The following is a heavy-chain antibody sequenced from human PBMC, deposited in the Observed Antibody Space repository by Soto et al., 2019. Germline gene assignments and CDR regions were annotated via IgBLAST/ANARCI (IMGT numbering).Heavy chain of an antibody. D-gene: IGHD6-6*01. CDR2: IIPIFGTA. Sequence: ASVKVSCKASGGTFSSYAISWVRQAPGQGLEWMGGIIPIFGTANYAQKFQGRVTITADKSTSTAYMELSSLSSQDPAVYYCASSIAARPGGYCYYYYGMDVWGQGTTVTVSS. CDR3: ASSIAARPGGYCYYYYGMDV. J-gene: IGHJ6*02. CDR1: GGTFSSYA. V-gene: IGHV1-69*06.